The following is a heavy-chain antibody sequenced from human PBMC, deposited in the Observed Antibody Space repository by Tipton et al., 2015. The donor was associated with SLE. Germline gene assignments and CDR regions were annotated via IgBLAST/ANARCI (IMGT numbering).Heavy chain of an antibody. CDR2: IYHNGDT. CDR3: ARRSVQEAFDI. J-gene: IGHJ3*02. Sequence: TLSLTCPGSGSSISSGYYWGWIRQPPGKGLEWIGTIYHNGDTYYKSSLKSRVTISVDTSKNHFSLKLRSVTAADTAVYFCARRSVQEAFDIWGQGTMVTVSS. D-gene: IGHD1-1*01. V-gene: IGHV4-38-2*01. CDR1: GSSISSGYY.